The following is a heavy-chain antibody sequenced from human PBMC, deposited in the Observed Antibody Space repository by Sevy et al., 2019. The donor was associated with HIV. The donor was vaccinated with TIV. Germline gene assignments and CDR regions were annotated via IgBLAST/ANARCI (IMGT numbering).Heavy chain of an antibody. J-gene: IGHJ4*02. Sequence: GGSLRLSCEVSGLSVTNNGMHWVRQAPGKGLEWVAVISYDGINKYYGDSVKGRFIISRDRSKNTLYLQMNILRIEDTAVYYCARGGYYYDNAAYYAFDSWGQGTLVTVSS. CDR2: ISYDGINK. CDR3: ARGGYYYDNAAYYAFDS. D-gene: IGHD3-22*01. CDR1: GLSVTNNG. V-gene: IGHV3-30*03.